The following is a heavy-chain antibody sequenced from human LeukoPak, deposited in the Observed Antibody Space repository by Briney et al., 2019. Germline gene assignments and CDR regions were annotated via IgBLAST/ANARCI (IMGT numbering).Heavy chain of an antibody. CDR1: GGSISSYY. CDR2: IYYSGST. V-gene: IGHV4-59*01. Sequence: SETLSLTCTASGGSISSYYWSWIRQPPGKGLEWIGYIYYSGSTNYNPSLKSRVTISVDTSKNQFSLKLSSVTAADTAVYYCARGTVIAVAAFDYWGQGTLVTVSS. CDR3: ARGTVIAVAAFDY. J-gene: IGHJ4*02. D-gene: IGHD6-19*01.